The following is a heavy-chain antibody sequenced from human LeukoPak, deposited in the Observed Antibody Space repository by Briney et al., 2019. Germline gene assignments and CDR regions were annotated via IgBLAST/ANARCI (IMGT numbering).Heavy chain of an antibody. D-gene: IGHD2-15*01. Sequence: SVKVSCKASGGTFSSSAISWVRQAPGHGLEWRGGIIPIFGTANYAQKFQGRVTITADESTSTAYMELSSLRSEDTAVYYCARSGCSGGSCYDYYYYGMDVWGKGTTVTVSS. CDR1: GGTFSSSA. J-gene: IGHJ6*04. CDR3: ARSGCSGGSCYDYYYYGMDV. CDR2: IIPIFGTA. V-gene: IGHV1-69*13.